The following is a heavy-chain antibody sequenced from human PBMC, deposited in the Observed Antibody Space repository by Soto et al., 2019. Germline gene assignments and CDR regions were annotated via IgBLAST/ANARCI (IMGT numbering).Heavy chain of an antibody. Sequence: QITLKKSGPTLVKPTQTLTLTCTFSGFSLSTSGVGVGWIRQPPGKALEWLALIYWNDDKRYSPSLKSRLTITMDTSKNQVVLTMTNMDPVDTATYHCAHRLGSTPGLGYFDYWGQGTLVTVSS. J-gene: IGHJ4*02. D-gene: IGHD2-2*01. V-gene: IGHV2-5*01. CDR2: IYWNDDK. CDR1: GFSLSTSGVG. CDR3: AHRLGSTPGLGYFDY.